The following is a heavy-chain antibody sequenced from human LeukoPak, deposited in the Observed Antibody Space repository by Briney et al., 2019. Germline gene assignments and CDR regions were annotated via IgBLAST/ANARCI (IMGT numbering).Heavy chain of an antibody. CDR2: IYYSGST. CDR3: ASLDGPDY. V-gene: IGHV4-59*01. D-gene: IGHD1-1*01. CDR1: GGSISSYY. J-gene: IGHJ4*02. Sequence: PSETLSLTCTVSGGSISSYYWSWIRQPPGKGLEWIGYIYYSGSTNYNPSLKSRVTISVDTSKNQFSLKLSSVTAADTAVYYCASLDGPDYWGQGTLVTVSS.